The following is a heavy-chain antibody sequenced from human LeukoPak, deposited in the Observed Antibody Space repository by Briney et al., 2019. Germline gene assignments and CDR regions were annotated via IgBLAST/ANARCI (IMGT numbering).Heavy chain of an antibody. CDR2: IYSSGHT. D-gene: IGHD1-14*01. J-gene: IGHJ1*01. CDR1: GGSIMSGANY. CDR3: ARAPSVDWYKFQL. V-gene: IGHV4-31*03. Sequence: SETLSLTCTVSGGSIMSGANYWSWIRQRPGRGLEWIGYIYSSGHTYHNPSLRSRVFLSVDTSKRQLSLKLTSVTAADTAVYYCARAPSVDWYKFQLWGQGTLVTVSS.